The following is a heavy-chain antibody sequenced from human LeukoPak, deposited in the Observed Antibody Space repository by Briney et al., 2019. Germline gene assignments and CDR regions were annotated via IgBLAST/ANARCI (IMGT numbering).Heavy chain of an antibody. CDR3: AREALSKQPPY. J-gene: IGHJ4*02. CDR1: GYTLTSYD. D-gene: IGHD1/OR15-1a*01. V-gene: IGHV1-8*01. CDR2: MNPNSGRT. Sequence: ASVKVSCKASGYTLTSYDINWVRQATGQGLEWMGWMNPNSGRTGYAQNFQGRITITRNTSISTAYMELNSLRAEDTAAYYCAREALSKQPPYWGQGTLVTVSS.